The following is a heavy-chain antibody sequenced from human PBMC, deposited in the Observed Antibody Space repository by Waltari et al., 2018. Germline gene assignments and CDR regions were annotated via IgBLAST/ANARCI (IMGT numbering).Heavy chain of an antibody. D-gene: IGHD2-15*01. V-gene: IGHV5-51*01. CDR2: IYPGDSDT. CDR3: ARHVGGYCRSGTCYSDS. J-gene: IGHJ4*02. CDR1: GYTFTRHW. Sequence: EVQMVQSGAEVKKPGESLKISCKGSGYTFTRHWIARVRQMPGKGLEWMGIIYPGDSDTRYSPSFQGQVTISVDKSISTAYLQWSSLEASDTAMYYCARHVGGYCRSGTCYSDSWGQGTLVTVSS.